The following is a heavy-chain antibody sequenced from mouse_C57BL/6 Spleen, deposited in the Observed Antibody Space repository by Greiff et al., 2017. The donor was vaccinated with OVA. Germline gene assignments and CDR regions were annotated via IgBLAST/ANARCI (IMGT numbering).Heavy chain of an antibody. CDR1: GYTFTSYT. D-gene: IGHD2-4*01. CDR3: AREDLFDYLSWFAY. CDR2: INPSSGYN. J-gene: IGHJ3*01. V-gene: IGHV1-4*01. Sequence: QVHVKQSGAELARPGASVKMSCKASGYTFTSYTMHWVKQRPGQGLEWIGYINPSSGYNKYNQKLKDKATLTADKSSSTAYMQLSSLTSEDSAVYYCAREDLFDYLSWFAYWGQGTLVTVSA.